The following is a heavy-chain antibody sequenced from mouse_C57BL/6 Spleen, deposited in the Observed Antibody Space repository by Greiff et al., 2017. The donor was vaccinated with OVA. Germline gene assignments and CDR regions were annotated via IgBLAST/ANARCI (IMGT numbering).Heavy chain of an antibody. D-gene: IGHD2-5*01. V-gene: IGHV3-6*01. J-gene: IGHJ3*01. CDR1: GYSITSGYY. CDR2: ISYDGSN. Sequence: EVQLQQSGPGLVKPSQSLSLTCSVTGYSITSGYYWNWIRQFPGNKLEWMGYISYDGSNNYNPSLKNRISITRDTSKNQFFLKLNSVTTEDTATYYCARDYSNSKVWFAYWGQGTLVTVSA. CDR3: ARDYSNSKVWFAY.